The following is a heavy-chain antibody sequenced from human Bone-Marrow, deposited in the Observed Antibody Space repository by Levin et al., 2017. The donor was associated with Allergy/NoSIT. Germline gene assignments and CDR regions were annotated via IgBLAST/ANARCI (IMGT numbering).Heavy chain of an antibody. V-gene: IGHV4-31*03. J-gene: IGHJ4*02. D-gene: IGHD1/OR15-1a*01. CDR2: IYHSGTT. Sequence: SQTLSLTCTVSGGSISSGGNYWSWIRQQPGKGLEWIGSIYHSGTTYYNPSLKSRVMISVDTAKNQFSLKVSSVTAADTAVYYCTREDGSTIDYWGQGILVTVSS. CDR3: TREDGSTIDY. CDR1: GGSISSGGNY.